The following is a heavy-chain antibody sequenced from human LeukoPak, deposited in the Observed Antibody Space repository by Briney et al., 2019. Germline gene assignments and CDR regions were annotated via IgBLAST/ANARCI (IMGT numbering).Heavy chain of an antibody. J-gene: IGHJ4*02. D-gene: IGHD3-22*01. CDR1: GFTFSTNY. Sequence: GGSQRLSCAASGFTFSTNYMSWVRKAPGKGLEWVSVIYSGGSPYYADSVKGRFTISRDNSKNTLYLQMNSLRAEDTAVYYCARDLNYYDSSGYGHWGQGTLVTVSS. V-gene: IGHV3-53*01. CDR3: ARDLNYYDSSGYGH. CDR2: IYSGGSP.